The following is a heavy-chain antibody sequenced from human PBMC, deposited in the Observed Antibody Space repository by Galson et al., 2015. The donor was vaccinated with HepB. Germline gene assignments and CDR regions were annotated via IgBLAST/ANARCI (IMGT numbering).Heavy chain of an antibody. CDR2: IKSKTDGGTT. V-gene: IGHV3-15*01. CDR1: GFTFSNAW. CDR3: TRVRDSSGYYF. Sequence: SLRLSCAASGFTFSNAWMSWVRQAPGKGLEWVGRIKSKTDGGTTDYAAPVKGRFTISRDDSKNTLYLQMNSLKTEDTAVYYCTRVRDSSGYYFWGQGTLVTVSS. D-gene: IGHD3-22*01. J-gene: IGHJ4*02.